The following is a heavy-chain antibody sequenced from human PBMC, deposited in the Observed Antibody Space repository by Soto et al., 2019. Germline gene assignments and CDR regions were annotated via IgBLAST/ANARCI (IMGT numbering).Heavy chain of an antibody. D-gene: IGHD6-19*01. V-gene: IGHV1-3*01. CDR3: ARERAGNPFYGMDV. J-gene: IGHJ6*02. Sequence: ASVKVSCKASGYTFTSYAMHWVRQAPGQRLEWMGWINAGNGNTKYSQKFQGRVTITRDTSASTAYMELSSLRSEDTAVYYCARERAGNPFYGMDVWGQGTTVTVS. CDR1: GYTFTSYA. CDR2: INAGNGNT.